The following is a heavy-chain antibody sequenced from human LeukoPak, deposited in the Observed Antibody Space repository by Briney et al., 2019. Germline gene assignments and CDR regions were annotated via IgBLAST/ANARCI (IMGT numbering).Heavy chain of an antibody. V-gene: IGHV3-23*01. CDR1: GFTFSSYA. D-gene: IGHD6-19*01. CDR2: LSGNGRST. J-gene: IGHJ4*02. CDR3: AKEGRVAVTGLHSDY. Sequence: GGSLRLSCAASGFTFSSYAMSWVRQAPGKGLEWVSTLSGNGRSTYHADSVKGRFSISRDNSKNTLYLQMYSLRAEDTAVYYCAKEGRVAVTGLHSDYWGQGTLVTASS.